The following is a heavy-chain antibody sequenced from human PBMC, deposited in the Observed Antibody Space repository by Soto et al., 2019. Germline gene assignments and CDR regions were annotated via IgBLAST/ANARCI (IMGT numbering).Heavy chain of an antibody. D-gene: IGHD2-15*01. V-gene: IGHV4-34*01. CDR3: ARPIVVVVAATQSNAFDI. CDR2: INHSGST. J-gene: IGHJ3*02. Sequence: PSETLSLTCAVYGGSFSGYYWSWIRQPPGKGLEWIGEINHSGSTNYNPSLKSRVTISVDTSKNQFSLKLSSVTAADTAVYYCARPIVVVVAATQSNAFDIWGQGTMVTVSS. CDR1: GGSFSGYY.